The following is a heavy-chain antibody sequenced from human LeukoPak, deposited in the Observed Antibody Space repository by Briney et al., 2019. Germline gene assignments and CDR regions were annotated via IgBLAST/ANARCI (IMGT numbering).Heavy chain of an antibody. D-gene: IGHD4-17*01. V-gene: IGHV1-2*02. CDR2: INPNSGGT. CDR1: GYTFTSYG. Sequence: ASVRVSCKASGYTFTSYGISWVRQAPGQGLEWMGWINPNSGGTNYAQKFQGRVTMTRDTSISTAYMELSRLRSDDTAVYYCARDDAYGDYDYWGQGTLVTVSS. J-gene: IGHJ4*02. CDR3: ARDDAYGDYDY.